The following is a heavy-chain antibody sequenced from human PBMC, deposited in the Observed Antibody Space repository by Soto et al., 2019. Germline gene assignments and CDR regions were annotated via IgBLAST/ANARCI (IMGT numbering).Heavy chain of an antibody. CDR3: ARVPNPFSLKIGSDDAYDF. J-gene: IGHJ3*01. D-gene: IGHD5-12*01. CDR2: TYYRSKWYN. Sequence: PSPTHSLTCASSGDSVSSNSAAWNWIRQSPSRGLEWQGRTYYRSKWYNDYAVSVKSRITINPDTSKNQFSLQLNSVTPEDTAVYYCARVPNPFSLKIGSDDAYDFWGHGTMVTVS. CDR1: GDSVSSNSAA. V-gene: IGHV6-1*01.